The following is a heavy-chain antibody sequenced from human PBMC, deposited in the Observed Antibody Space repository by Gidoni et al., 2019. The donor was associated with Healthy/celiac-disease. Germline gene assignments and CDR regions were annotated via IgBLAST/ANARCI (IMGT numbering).Heavy chain of an antibody. J-gene: IGHJ5*02. CDR3: AKDKYASIGVARS. Sequence: EVQLVESGGGLVQPGRSLRRSCAAYGFTFDDYAMQWVRQAPGKGLGWVSGISWNSGIIGYADSVQGRFTISRDNAKNSLYLQMNSLRAEDTALYYCAKDKYASIGVARSWGQGTLVTVSS. D-gene: IGHD6-19*01. CDR2: ISWNSGII. V-gene: IGHV3-9*01. CDR1: GFTFDDYA.